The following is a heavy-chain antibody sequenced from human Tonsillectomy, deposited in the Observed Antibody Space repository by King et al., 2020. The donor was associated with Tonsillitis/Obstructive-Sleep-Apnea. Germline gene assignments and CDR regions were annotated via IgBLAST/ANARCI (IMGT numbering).Heavy chain of an antibody. D-gene: IGHD2-2*02. J-gene: IGHJ6*02. CDR3: AHTWEYCSSTNCYTDYGMDV. V-gene: IGHV2-5*02. CDR1: GFSLSIGGVG. CDR2: IYWDDDK. Sequence: VTLKESGPTLVKPPQTLTLTCSFSGFSLSIGGVGVGWIRQPPGKALEWLALIYWDDDKRYSPSLKSRLTITKDTSKNQVVLTMTNMDPVDTATYYCAHTWEYCSSTNCYTDYGMDVWGQGTTVTVSS.